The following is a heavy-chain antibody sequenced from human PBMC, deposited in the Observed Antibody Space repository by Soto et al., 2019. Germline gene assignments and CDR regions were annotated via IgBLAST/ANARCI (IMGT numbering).Heavy chain of an antibody. CDR1: GYSFTSYW. Sequence: PGESLKISCKGSGYSFTSYWIGWVRQMPGKGLEWMGIIYPGDSDTRYSPSFQGQVTISADKSISTAYLQWSSLKASDTAMYYCARLPDSSGYQTVSDGMDVWGQGTTVTVSS. CDR3: ARLPDSSGYQTVSDGMDV. J-gene: IGHJ6*02. D-gene: IGHD3-22*01. V-gene: IGHV5-51*01. CDR2: IYPGDSDT.